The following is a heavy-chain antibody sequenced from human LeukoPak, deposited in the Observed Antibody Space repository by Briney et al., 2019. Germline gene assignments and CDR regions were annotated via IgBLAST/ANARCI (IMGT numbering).Heavy chain of an antibody. J-gene: IGHJ5*02. CDR1: GGSISSSSYY. V-gene: IGHV4-39*07. CDR2: IYYSGST. D-gene: IGHD4-17*01. Sequence: SETLSLTCTVSGGSISSSSYYWGWIRQPPGKGLEWIGSIYYSGSTYYNPSLKSRVTKSVDTSKNQFSLKLSSVTAADTAVNYCARDPYGPKNWFDPWGQGTLVTVSS. CDR3: ARDPYGPKNWFDP.